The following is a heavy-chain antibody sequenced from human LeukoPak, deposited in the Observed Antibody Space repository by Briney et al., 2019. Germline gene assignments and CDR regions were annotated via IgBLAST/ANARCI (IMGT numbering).Heavy chain of an antibody. CDR1: GYTFTSYY. D-gene: IGHD3-10*01. V-gene: IGHV1-46*01. J-gene: IGHJ4*02. CDR3: ARDRGITMVRGSTSFDY. CDR2: INPSGGST. Sequence: GASVKVSCKASGYTFTSYYMHWVRQAPGQGLEWMGIINPSGGSTSYAQKFQGRVTMTRDTSTSTVYMELSSLRSEDTAVYYCARDRGITMVRGSTSFDYWGQGTLVTVSS.